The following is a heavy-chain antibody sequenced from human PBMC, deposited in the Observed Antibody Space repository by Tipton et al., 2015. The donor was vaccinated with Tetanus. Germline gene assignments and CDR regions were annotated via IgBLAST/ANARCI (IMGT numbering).Heavy chain of an antibody. V-gene: IGHV3-48*02. CDR2: IGDPTKVV. J-gene: IGHJ3*02. CDR3: AGTRDYGGNQDAFDI. D-gene: IGHD4-23*01. Sequence: SLRLSCAASGFPFHSYHMAWVRQAPGKGLEWVSYIGDPTKVVQYADFVKGRFTVSRDDAENALFLQMTSLRDDDTAVYYCAGTRDYGGNQDAFDIWGQGTLVNVSS. CDR1: GFPFHSYH.